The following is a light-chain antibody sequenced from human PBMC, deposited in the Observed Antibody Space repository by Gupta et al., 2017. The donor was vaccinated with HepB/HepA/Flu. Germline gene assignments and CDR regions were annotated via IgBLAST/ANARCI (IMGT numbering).Light chain of an antibody. J-gene: IGLJ2*01. CDR1: SSDIGSNDY. V-gene: IGLV2-8*01. Sequence: QSALPQPPSASGSPGQSVAISCTGTSSDIGSNDYVSWYQQHPGKAPKLILYEVSRRPSGVPDRFSGSKSGKTASLTVSGLRTEDEAVYHCSSSEETNTFGIFGGGTRLTVL. CDR3: SSSEETNTFGI. CDR2: EVS.